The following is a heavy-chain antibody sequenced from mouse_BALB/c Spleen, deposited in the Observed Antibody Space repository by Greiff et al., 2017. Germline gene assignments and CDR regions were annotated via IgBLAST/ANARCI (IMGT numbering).Heavy chain of an antibody. D-gene: IGHD2-4*01. CDR3: ASGGYDYDKWDY. CDR2: IHYSGST. Sequence: EVKLMESGPDLVKPSQSLSLTCTVTGYSITSGYSWHWIRQFPGNKLEWMGYIHYSGSTNYNPSLKSRISITRDTSKNQFFLQLNSVTTEDTATYYCASGGYDYDKWDYWGQGTTLTVSS. CDR1: GYSITSGYS. V-gene: IGHV3-1*02. J-gene: IGHJ2*01.